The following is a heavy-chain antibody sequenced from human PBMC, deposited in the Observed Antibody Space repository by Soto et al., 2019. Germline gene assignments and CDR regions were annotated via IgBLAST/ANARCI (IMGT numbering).Heavy chain of an antibody. CDR2: IYYSGST. CDR1: GGSISSGGYY. Sequence: PSETLSLTRTVSGGSISSGGYYWTWIRQHPGKGLEWIGYIYYSGSTYYNPSLKSRVTISVDTSKNQFSLKLSSVTAADTAVYYCAREGEEGYYGMDVWGQGTTVTVSS. CDR3: AREGEEGYYGMDV. J-gene: IGHJ6*02. V-gene: IGHV4-31*03.